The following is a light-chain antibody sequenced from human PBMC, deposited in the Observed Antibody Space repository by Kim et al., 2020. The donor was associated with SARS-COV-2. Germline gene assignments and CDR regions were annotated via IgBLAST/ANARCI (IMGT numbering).Light chain of an antibody. J-gene: IGLJ2*01. CDR3: QAWDSSTVV. Sequence: SVSPGQTAYIPCSGDKLGDKYVCWYQQKPGLSPVLVIYQDNKRPSGIPERFSGSNSGNTATLTISGTQAMDEADYYCQAWDSSTVVFGGGTQLTVL. V-gene: IGLV3-1*01. CDR1: KLGDKY. CDR2: QDN.